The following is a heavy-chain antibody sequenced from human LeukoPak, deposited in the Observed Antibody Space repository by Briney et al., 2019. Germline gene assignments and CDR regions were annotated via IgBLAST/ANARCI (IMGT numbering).Heavy chain of an antibody. CDR1: GFTFSSYW. Sequence: GGSLRLSCAASGFTFSSYWMSWVRQAPGKGLEWVANIKQDGSEKYYVDSVKGRFTISRDNSKNTLYLQMNSLRAEDTAVYYCAKWGSSSWTVGYFDYWGQGTLVTVSS. CDR3: AKWGSSSWTVGYFDY. CDR2: IKQDGSEK. J-gene: IGHJ4*02. D-gene: IGHD6-13*01. V-gene: IGHV3-7*03.